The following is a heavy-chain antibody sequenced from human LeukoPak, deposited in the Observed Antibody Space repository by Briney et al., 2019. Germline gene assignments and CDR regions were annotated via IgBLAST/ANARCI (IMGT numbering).Heavy chain of an antibody. Sequence: ASVKVSCKASGYTFTSYDINWVRQATGQGLEWMGWMNPNSGNTGYAQKFQGRVTMTRNTSISTAYMELSSLRSEDTAVYYCARGSWGYGDYYFDYWGQGTLVTVFS. CDR2: MNPNSGNT. J-gene: IGHJ4*02. D-gene: IGHD4-17*01. CDR3: ARGSWGYGDYYFDY. CDR1: GYTFTSYD. V-gene: IGHV1-8*01.